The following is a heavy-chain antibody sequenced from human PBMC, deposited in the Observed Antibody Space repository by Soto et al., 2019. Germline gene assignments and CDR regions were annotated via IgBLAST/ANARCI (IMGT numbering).Heavy chain of an antibody. Sequence: QVKLVQYGAEVKKPASSVKVSCKASGVTFSSYAISWVRQAPGQGLECMGGISPIFGTANYAQKVPGRVTITADESTSTAYMELSSLRSEATAVYYCARDTVVVAATAYNWLDPWGQGTLVTVSS. CDR1: GVTFSSYA. CDR3: ARDTVVVAATAYNWLDP. J-gene: IGHJ5*02. V-gene: IGHV1-69*01. CDR2: ISPIFGTA. D-gene: IGHD2-15*01.